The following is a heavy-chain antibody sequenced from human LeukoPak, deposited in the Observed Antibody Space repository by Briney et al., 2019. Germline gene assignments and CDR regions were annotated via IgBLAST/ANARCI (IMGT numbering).Heavy chain of an antibody. Sequence: TGGSLRLSCAASGFTFSSYTMNWVRQAPGKGLEWVSSISSSSGYIYYADSVKGRLTISRDNAKNSLYLQMNSLRAEDTAVYYCARERGVATIPSRFDYWGQGTLVTVSS. CDR3: ARERGVATIPSRFDY. D-gene: IGHD5-24*01. CDR1: GFTFSSYT. CDR2: ISSSSGYI. V-gene: IGHV3-21*01. J-gene: IGHJ4*02.